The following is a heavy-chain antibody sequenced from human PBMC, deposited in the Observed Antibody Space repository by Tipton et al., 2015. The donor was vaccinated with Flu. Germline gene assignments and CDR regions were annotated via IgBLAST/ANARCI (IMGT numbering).Heavy chain of an antibody. V-gene: IGHV4-39*01. CDR1: GGSVSSSRYY. Sequence: TLSLTCTVSGGSVSSSRYYWGWIRQPPGKGLEWIGNVYYSGTTYYNPSLKSRLTISVDTSKNQFSLRLSSVTAADTAVYYCARHTGDSVRGVIDYWGQGTLVTVSS. CDR3: ARHTGDSVRGVIDY. J-gene: IGHJ4*02. D-gene: IGHD3-10*02. CDR2: VYYSGTT.